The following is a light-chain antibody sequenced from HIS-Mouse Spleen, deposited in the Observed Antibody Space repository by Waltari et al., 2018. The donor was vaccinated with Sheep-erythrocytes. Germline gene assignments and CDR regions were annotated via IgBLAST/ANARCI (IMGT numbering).Light chain of an antibody. V-gene: IGLV2-11*01. CDR1: SSDVGGDNY. CDR2: DVS. CDR3: CSYAGSYNHV. J-gene: IGLJ1*01. Sequence: QSALTQPRSVSGSPGQSVTISCTGTSSDVGGDNYGPWYQQHPGKAPKPMIYDVSKRPSGVPDRFSGSKSGNTASLTISGLQAEDEADYYCCSYAGSYNHVFATGTKVTVL.